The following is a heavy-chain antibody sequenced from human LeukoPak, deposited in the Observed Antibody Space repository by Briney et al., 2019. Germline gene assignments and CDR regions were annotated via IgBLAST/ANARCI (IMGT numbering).Heavy chain of an antibody. CDR2: ISYDGSNK. CDR3: AKALRGLYGDYGFDY. D-gene: IGHD4-17*01. V-gene: IGHV3-30*18. Sequence: GGSLRLSCAASGFTFSSYGMHWVRQAPGKGLEWVAVISYDGSNKYYAASVKGRFTISRDNSKNTLYLQMNSLRAEDTAVYYCAKALRGLYGDYGFDYWGQGTPVTVSS. CDR1: GFTFSSYG. J-gene: IGHJ4*02.